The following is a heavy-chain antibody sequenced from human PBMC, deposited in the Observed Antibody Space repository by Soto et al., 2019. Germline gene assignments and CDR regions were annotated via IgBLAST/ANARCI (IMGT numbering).Heavy chain of an antibody. D-gene: IGHD5-18*01. CDR2: INPSGGST. J-gene: IGHJ5*02. CDR3: ARVYPSDTRYGYVGNNWFDP. CDR1: GYTFTTYT. Sequence: ASVKVSCKASGYTFTTYTIHWVRQAPGQGLEWMGIINPSGGSTSYAQKFQGRVTMTRDTSTSTVYMELSSLRSEDTAVYYCARVYPSDTRYGYVGNNWFDPWGQGTLVTVS. V-gene: IGHV1-46*03.